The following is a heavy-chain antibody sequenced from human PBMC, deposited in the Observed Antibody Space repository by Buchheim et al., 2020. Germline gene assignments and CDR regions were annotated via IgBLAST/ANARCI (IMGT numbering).Heavy chain of an antibody. J-gene: IGHJ4*02. D-gene: IGHD6-13*01. V-gene: IGHV3-30*18. Sequence: VESGGGVVQPGRSLRLSCVGSGFTFSSYGMHWVRQAPGKGLGWVAVISRDGIDKYYGDSVKGRFIISRDNSTNRVYRQMKSLRAEDTAVYYCGKDADYNSGWYGVGYWGQGTL. CDR1: GFTFSSYG. CDR3: GKDADYNSGWYGVGY. CDR2: ISRDGIDK.